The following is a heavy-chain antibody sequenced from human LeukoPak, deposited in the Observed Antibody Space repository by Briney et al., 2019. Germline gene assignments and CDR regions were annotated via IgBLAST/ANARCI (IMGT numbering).Heavy chain of an antibody. J-gene: IGHJ4*02. D-gene: IGHD2-2*01. CDR1: GGSISSGGYY. V-gene: IGHV4-31*03. CDR3: RVVPAAIGGTDFDY. Sequence: SETLSLTCTVSGGSISSGGYYWGWIRQHPGKGLEWIGYIYYSGSTYYNPSLKSRVTISVDTSKNQFSLKLSSVTAADTAVYYCRVVPAAIGGTDFDYWGQGTLVTVSS. CDR2: IYYSGST.